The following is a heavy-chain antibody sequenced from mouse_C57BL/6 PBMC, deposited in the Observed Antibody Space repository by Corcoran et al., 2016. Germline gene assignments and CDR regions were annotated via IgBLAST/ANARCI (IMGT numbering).Heavy chain of an antibody. Sequence: VQLQQSGPELVKPGALVKISCKASGYTFTDDYMNWVKQSHGKSLEWMGDINPNNGGTSYNQKFKGKATLTVDKSSSTAYMELRSLTSEDSAVYYCARRSLNWYYFDYWGQGTTLTVSS. J-gene: IGHJ2*01. V-gene: IGHV1-26*01. CDR1: GYTFTDDY. CDR3: ARRSLNWYYFDY. CDR2: INPNNGGT. D-gene: IGHD4-1*01.